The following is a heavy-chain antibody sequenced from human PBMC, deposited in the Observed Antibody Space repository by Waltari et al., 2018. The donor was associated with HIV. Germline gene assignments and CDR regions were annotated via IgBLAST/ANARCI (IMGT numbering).Heavy chain of an antibody. CDR1: GFTFDDYA. CDR2: ISWNSGSI. Sequence: EVQLVESGGGLVQPGRSLRLSCAASGFTFDDYAMHWVRQAPGKGLEWVSGISWNSGSIGYADSVKGRFTISRDNAKNSLYLQMNSLRAEDTALYYCAKVTGRRAHLISRYFDYWGQGTLVTVSS. CDR3: AKVTGRRAHLISRYFDY. D-gene: IGHD1-26*01. J-gene: IGHJ4*02. V-gene: IGHV3-9*01.